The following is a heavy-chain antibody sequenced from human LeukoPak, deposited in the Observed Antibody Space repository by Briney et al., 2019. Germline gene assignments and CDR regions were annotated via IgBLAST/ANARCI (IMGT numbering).Heavy chain of an antibody. CDR3: ARGYYYYYGMDV. CDR2: IYYSGST. V-gene: IGHV4-61*05. J-gene: IGHJ6*02. CDR1: GGSISSSYYY. Sequence: PSETLSLTCTVSGGSISSSYYYWGWIRQPPGKGLEWIGYIYYSGSTNYNPSLKSRVTISVDTSKNQFSLKLSSVTAADTAVYYCARGYYYYYGMDVWGQGTTVTVSS.